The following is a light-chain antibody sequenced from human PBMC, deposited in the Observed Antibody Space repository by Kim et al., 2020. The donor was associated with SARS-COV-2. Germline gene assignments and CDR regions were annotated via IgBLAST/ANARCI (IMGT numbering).Light chain of an antibody. CDR1: SLRSYY. V-gene: IGLV3-19*01. CDR3: NSRDSSGNHWV. CDR2: GKN. J-gene: IGLJ3*02. Sequence: SSELTQDPAVSVALGQTVRIKCQGDSLRSYYASWYQQKPGQAPVLVIYGKNNRPSGIPDRFSGSRSGNTASLTITGAQAEDEAEYYCNSRDSSGNHWVFGDETPLTVL.